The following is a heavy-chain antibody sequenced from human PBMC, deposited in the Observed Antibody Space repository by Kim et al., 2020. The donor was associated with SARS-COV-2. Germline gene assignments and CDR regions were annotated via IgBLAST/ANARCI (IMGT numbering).Heavy chain of an antibody. J-gene: IGHJ6*03. CDR3: ARSSGAGLHYYMDV. CDR1: GFTFSSYS. Sequence: GGSLRLSCAASGFTFSSYSMNWVRQAPGKGLEWVSYIRSSSSIFYADSVEGRFTISRDNAKNSLYLQMNSLRDEDTAVYYCARSSGAGLHYYMDVWGKGT. CDR2: IRSSSSI. D-gene: IGHD1-26*01. V-gene: IGHV3-48*02.